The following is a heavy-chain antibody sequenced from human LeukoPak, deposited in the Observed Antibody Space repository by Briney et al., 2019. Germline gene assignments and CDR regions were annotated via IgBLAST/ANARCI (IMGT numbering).Heavy chain of an antibody. D-gene: IGHD3-3*01. CDR3: ARGLTIFGVVNYAFDI. Sequence: XGGSLRLSCAASGFTFSSYWMNWVRQAPGKGLEWVSLINSYVRSTFYADSVMVPFTISTDNAKNTLYLQMNSLRAEDTAVYYCARGLTIFGVVNYAFDIWGQGTMVTVSS. V-gene: IGHV3-74*01. CDR2: INSYVRST. CDR1: GFTFSSYW. J-gene: IGHJ3*02.